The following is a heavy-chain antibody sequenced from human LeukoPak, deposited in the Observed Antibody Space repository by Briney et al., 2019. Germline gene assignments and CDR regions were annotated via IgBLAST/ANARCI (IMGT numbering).Heavy chain of an antibody. Sequence: GGSLRLSCAASGFTFSIFEMNWVRQAPGKGLECVSYISSSGSTIYYADSVRGRFTISRDNAKNSLYLQMNSLRAEDTAIYYCARAGGYSYGRNDAFDIWGQGTMVTVSS. CDR2: ISSSGSTI. V-gene: IGHV3-48*03. J-gene: IGHJ3*02. CDR1: GFTFSIFE. D-gene: IGHD5-18*01. CDR3: ARAGGYSYGRNDAFDI.